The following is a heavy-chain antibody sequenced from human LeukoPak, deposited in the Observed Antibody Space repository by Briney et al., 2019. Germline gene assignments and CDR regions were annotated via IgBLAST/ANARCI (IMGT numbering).Heavy chain of an antibody. Sequence: ASVKVSCKASGYTFTGYYMHWVRQAPGQGLEWMGWINPNSGGTNYAQKFQGRVTMTRDTSTSTVYMEVSSLTSEDTAVYYCVRERIAVAVFQWDYWGQGTLVTVSS. J-gene: IGHJ4*02. CDR1: GYTFTGYY. V-gene: IGHV1-2*02. D-gene: IGHD6-19*01. CDR2: INPNSGGT. CDR3: VRERIAVAVFQWDY.